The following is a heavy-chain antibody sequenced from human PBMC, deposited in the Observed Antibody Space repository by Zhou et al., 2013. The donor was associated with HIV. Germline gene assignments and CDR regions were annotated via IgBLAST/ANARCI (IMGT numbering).Heavy chain of an antibody. CDR3: ASEILNGYSGYGSPLGAFDI. D-gene: IGHD5-12*01. CDR2: IIPIFGTA. CDR1: GGTFSSYA. V-gene: IGHV1-69*05. J-gene: IGHJ3*02. Sequence: QVQLVQSGAEVKKPGSSVKVSCKASGGTFSSYAISWVRQAPGQGLEWMGGIIPIFGTANYAQKFQGRVTITTDESTSTAYMELSSLRSEDTAVYYCASEILNGYSGYGSPLGAFDIWGQGTMVTVSS.